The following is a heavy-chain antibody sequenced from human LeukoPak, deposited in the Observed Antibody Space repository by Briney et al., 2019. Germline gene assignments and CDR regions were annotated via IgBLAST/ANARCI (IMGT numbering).Heavy chain of an antibody. CDR3: ARRGNYIGDSCEYFDY. Sequence: GESLKISCKGSGYSFTTYWIAWVRQMPGKGLEWMGIIYPGDSDTRYSPSFQGQVTISADKSINTAYLQWSSLKASDTAMYFCARRGNYIGDSCEYFDYWGQGTLVTVSS. CDR1: GYSFTTYW. CDR2: IYPGDSDT. J-gene: IGHJ4*02. V-gene: IGHV5-51*01. D-gene: IGHD6-19*01.